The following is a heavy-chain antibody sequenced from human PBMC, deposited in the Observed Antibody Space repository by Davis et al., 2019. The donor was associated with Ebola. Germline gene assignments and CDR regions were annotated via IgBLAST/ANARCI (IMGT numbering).Heavy chain of an antibody. J-gene: IGHJ3*02. CDR2: ISSDSDYI. V-gene: IGHV3-21*01. D-gene: IGHD6-6*01. Sequence: GGSLRLSCAASGFTFSTYSMSWVRQAPGKGLEWVSSISSDSDYIYYADSAKGRFTISRDNAKNSLYLQMNSLRAEDTAVYYCARERDLIAARPHDAFDIWGQGTMVTVSS. CDR1: GFTFSTYS. CDR3: ARERDLIAARPHDAFDI.